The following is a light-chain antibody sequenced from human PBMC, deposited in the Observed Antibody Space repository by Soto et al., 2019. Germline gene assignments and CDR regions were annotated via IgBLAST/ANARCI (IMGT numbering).Light chain of an antibody. J-gene: IGLJ1*01. CDR3: CSYAGSYSYV. Sequence: ALTKPAYVSWFPGEWIPISCNGTSSDIGASNFVSWYQHLPGRAPKVIIFEATKRPSGVSNRFSGSKSGITASLTISGLQAEDEADYYCCSYAGSYSYVFGTGTKVTV. V-gene: IGLV2-14*01. CDR2: EAT. CDR1: SSDIGASNF.